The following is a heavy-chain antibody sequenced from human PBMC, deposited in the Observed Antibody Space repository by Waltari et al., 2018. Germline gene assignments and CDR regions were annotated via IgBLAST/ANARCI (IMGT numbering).Heavy chain of an antibody. J-gene: IGHJ1*01. V-gene: IGHV4-59*01. CDR3: AREGTVTRYFQH. CDR2: IYYSGST. Sequence: QLQLQESGPGLVKPSETLSLTCTVSGGSISSYSWRWIRQPPGKGLEWIGYIYYSGSTNYNPSLKSRVTISVDTSKNQFSLKLSSVTAADTAVYYCAREGTVTRYFQHWGQGTLVTVSS. D-gene: IGHD4-17*01. CDR1: GGSISSYS.